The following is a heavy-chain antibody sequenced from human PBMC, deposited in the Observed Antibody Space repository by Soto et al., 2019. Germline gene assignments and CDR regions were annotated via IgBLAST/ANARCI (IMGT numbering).Heavy chain of an antibody. D-gene: IGHD5-18*01. CDR3: ARDHPADTAMVSGGGSCPDY. J-gene: IGHJ4*02. CDR1: GYTFTSYA. V-gene: IGHV1-3*01. Sequence: QVQLVQSGAEVKKPGASVKVSCKASGYTFTSYAMHWVRQAPGQRLEWMGWINAGNGNTKYSQKFQGRVTITRDTSASTAYMELSSLRSEDTAVYYCARDHPADTAMVSGGGSCPDYWGKGTLVTVSS. CDR2: INAGNGNT.